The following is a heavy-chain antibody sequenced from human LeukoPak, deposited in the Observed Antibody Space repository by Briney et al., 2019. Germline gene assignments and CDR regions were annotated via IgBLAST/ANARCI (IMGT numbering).Heavy chain of an antibody. V-gene: IGHV4-34*01. CDR3: ARRGWYSSSWYPGY. CDR2: INHSGST. J-gene: IGHJ4*02. Sequence: SETLSLTCAVYGGSFSGYYWSWIRQPPGKGLEWIGEINHSGSTNYNPSLKSRVTITVDTSKNQFLLKLSSVAAADAAVYYCARRGWYSSSWYPGYWGQGTLVTVSS. D-gene: IGHD6-13*01. CDR1: GGSFSGYY.